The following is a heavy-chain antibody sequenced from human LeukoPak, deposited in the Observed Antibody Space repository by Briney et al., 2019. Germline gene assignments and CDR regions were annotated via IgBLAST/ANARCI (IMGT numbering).Heavy chain of an antibody. V-gene: IGHV3-23*01. CDR2: ISDSGGGA. CDR3: ARGLYYSYYYRDV. J-gene: IGHJ6*03. CDR1: GFTFSTYA. Sequence: GGSLRLSCAVSGFTFSTYATSWVRPAPGKGLEWDSGISDSGGGAYSAASVTGPFTLSRDTSKNTPYLQMNCLRAAHPAVYFRARGLYYSYYYRDVWGKGPRVTVSS.